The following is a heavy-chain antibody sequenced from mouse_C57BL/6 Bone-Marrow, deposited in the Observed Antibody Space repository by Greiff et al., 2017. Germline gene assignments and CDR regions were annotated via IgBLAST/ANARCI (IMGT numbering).Heavy chain of an antibody. Sequence: EVQVVESGPGLVKPSQSLSLTCSVTGYSITSGYYWNWIRQFPGNKLEWMGYISYDGSNNYNPSLKNRISITRDTSKNQFFLKLNSVTTEDTATYYCARGGDYEAMDYWGQGTSVTVSS. V-gene: IGHV3-6*01. CDR2: ISYDGSN. J-gene: IGHJ4*01. CDR1: GYSITSGYY. CDR3: ARGGDYEAMDY.